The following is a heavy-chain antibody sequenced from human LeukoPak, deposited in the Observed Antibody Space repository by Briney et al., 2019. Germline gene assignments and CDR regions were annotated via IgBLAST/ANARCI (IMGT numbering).Heavy chain of an antibody. CDR3: ARDLSTWYTFDY. CDR2: ISYDGAVK. V-gene: IGHV3-30-3*01. J-gene: IGHJ4*02. D-gene: IGHD6-13*01. CDR1: GFTFRTYA. Sequence: PGGSLRLSCAASGFTFRTYAIHWVRQAPGKGLEWVAFISYDGAVKYYADSVRGRFSISGDNSKNTLSLQMNSLRPEDTAVYYCARDLSTWYTFDYWGQGTVVTVPS.